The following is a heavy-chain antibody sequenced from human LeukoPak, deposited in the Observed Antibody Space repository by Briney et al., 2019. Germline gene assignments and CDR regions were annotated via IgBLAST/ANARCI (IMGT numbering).Heavy chain of an antibody. D-gene: IGHD6-13*01. V-gene: IGHV5-10-1*01. J-gene: IGHJ4*02. CDR1: GYSFTSYW. CDR3: ARFTAAGILFDY. CDR2: IDPSDSYT. Sequence: GESLKISCKGSGYSFTSYWITWVRQMPGKGLEWVGRIDPSDSYTNYSPSFQGHVTISADKSISTAYLQWSSLKASDTAMYYCARFTAAGILFDYWGQGTLVTVSS.